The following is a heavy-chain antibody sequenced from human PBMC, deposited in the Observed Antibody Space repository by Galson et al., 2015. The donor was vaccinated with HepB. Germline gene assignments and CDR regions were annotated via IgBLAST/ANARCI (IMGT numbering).Heavy chain of an antibody. D-gene: IGHD4-17*01. CDR1: GYTFTNHG. Sequence: SVKVSCKASGYTFTNHGISWVRQAPGQGLEWMGWISVYNGQATYAQKFQDRVIMTTDTSTNTAHMDLRRLRSDDTAVYYCARVGGDYPRRYYYYGLDVWGQGTTVTVSS. CDR3: ARVGGDYPRRYYYYGLDV. V-gene: IGHV1-18*04. CDR2: ISVYNGQA. J-gene: IGHJ6*02.